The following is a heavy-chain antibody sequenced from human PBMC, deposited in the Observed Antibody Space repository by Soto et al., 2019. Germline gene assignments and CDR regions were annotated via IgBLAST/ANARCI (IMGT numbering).Heavy chain of an antibody. D-gene: IGHD2-15*01. CDR2: IVPMVGIT. J-gene: IGHJ6*03. CDR3: AKYGVVTYFYYMDV. CDR1: GGTFSSYS. Sequence: QVQLVQSGAEVQKPGSSVKVSCKASGGTFSSYSITWVRQAPGQGLEWMGRIVPMVGITNYAQKFQDRVTITADRSTSTAYMELTILESADTAVYYCAKYGVVTYFYYMDVWGRGTTVTVSS. V-gene: IGHV1-69*02.